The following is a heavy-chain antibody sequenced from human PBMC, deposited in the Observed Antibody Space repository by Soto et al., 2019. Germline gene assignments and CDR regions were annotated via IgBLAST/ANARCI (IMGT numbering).Heavy chain of an antibody. CDR3: ARDLSYSTVSGFDY. CDR2: IIPIFGTA. D-gene: IGHD6-13*01. Sequence: SVKVSCKASGGTFSSYAISWVRQAPGQGLEWMGGIIPIFGTANYAQKFQGRVTITADKSTSTAYMELSSLRSEDTAVYYCARDLSYSTVSGFDYWGQGTLVTVSS. V-gene: IGHV1-69*06. CDR1: GGTFSSYA. J-gene: IGHJ4*02.